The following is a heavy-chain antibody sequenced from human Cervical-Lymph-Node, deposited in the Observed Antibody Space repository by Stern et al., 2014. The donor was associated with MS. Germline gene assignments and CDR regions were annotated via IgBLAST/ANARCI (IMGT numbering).Heavy chain of an antibody. J-gene: IGHJ6*02. CDR1: GASTSAYY. D-gene: IGHD3-9*01. CDR2: IYYKGTT. V-gene: IGHV4-59*01. CDR3: ASRLGRNYFAMDV. Sequence: QLQLQESGPGLVKPSETLSLTCTVYGASTSAYYWKWIRQSPGKGLEWIGNIYYKGTTNYSPSLKSRVSISIDTTKNQFSLKLSSVTAADSAVYYCASRLGRNYFAMDVWGQGTTVSVSS.